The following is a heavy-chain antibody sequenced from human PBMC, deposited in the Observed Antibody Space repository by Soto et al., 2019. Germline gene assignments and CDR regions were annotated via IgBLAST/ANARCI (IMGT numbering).Heavy chain of an antibody. CDR2: ISYDGSNK. CDR1: GFTFSSYA. D-gene: IGHD4-17*01. V-gene: IGHV3-30-3*01. Sequence: QVQLVESGGGVVQPGRSLRLSCAASGFTFSSYAMHWVRQAPGKGLEWVAVISYDGSNKYYADSVKGRFTISRDNSKNTLSLEMNRLRAEDTAVYYGASVLRGGMDAWGQGPTVTVPS. J-gene: IGHJ6*02. CDR3: ASVLRGGMDA.